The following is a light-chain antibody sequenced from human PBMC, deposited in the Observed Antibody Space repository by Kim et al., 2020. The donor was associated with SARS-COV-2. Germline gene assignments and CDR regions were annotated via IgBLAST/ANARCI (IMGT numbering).Light chain of an antibody. Sequence: TKPRSGRSTHIGANCDVHCDQPLPGTAPHLLTSANSGRPSGVPDRFSGSKPGTSASLAIAGLQAEDEADYYCQSYDDSLSVSKIFGGGTQLTVL. CDR2: ANS. CDR1: STHIGANCD. V-gene: IGLV1-40*01. CDR3: QSYDDSLSVSKI. J-gene: IGLJ2*01.